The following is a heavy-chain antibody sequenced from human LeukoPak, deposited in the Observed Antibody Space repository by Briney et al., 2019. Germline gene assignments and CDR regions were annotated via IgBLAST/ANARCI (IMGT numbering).Heavy chain of an antibody. CDR2: INAGNGNT. J-gene: IGHJ6*02. CDR1: GYTFTSYA. D-gene: IGHD2-15*01. Sequence: ASVKVSCKASGYTFTSYAMHWVRQAPGQRLEWMGWINAGNGNTKYSQKFQGRVTITRDTSASTAYMELSSLRSEDTAVYYCATSVVDDCYYYYGMDVWGQGTTVTVSS. V-gene: IGHV1-3*01. CDR3: ATSVVDDCYYYYGMDV.